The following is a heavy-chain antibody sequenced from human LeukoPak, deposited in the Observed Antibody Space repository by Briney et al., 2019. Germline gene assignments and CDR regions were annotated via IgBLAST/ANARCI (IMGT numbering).Heavy chain of an antibody. J-gene: IGHJ4*02. CDR3: ARGGYCSSTSCYRLFDY. V-gene: IGHV4-59*08. D-gene: IGHD2-2*02. CDR2: IYYSGST. CDR1: GGSISSYY. Sequence: SETLSLTCTVSGGSISSYYWSWIRQPPGKGLEWIGYIYYSGSTNYNPSLKSRVTISVDTSKNQFSLKLSSVTAADTAVYYCARGGYCSSTSCYRLFDYWGQGTLVTVSS.